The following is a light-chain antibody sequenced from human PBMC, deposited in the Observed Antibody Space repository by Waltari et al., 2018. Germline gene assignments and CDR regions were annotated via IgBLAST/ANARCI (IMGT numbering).Light chain of an antibody. CDR2: EDN. CDR1: SGSIASNY. J-gene: IGLJ3*02. V-gene: IGLV6-57*01. Sequence: NFMLTQPHSVSESPGKTVTISCTRSSGSIASNYVQWYQQRPGSSPTTVIYEDNQRPSGVPDRFSGSIDSSSNSAPLTISGLKTEDEADYDCQSYDSSNPWVFGGGTKLTVL. CDR3: QSYDSSNPWV.